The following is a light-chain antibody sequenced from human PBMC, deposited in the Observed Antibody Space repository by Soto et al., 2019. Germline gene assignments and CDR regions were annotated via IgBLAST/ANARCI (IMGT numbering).Light chain of an antibody. Sequence: EIVVTQSPATLSGSPGERVTLSCRASQFVSSRLAWYQQKPGQSPRLLIFGASTRATGTPARFSGSGSETEFTLTISSLQSEDFAVYYCQQYSVWPLTFGGGTKVDIK. V-gene: IGKV3D-15*01. CDR2: GAS. CDR1: QFVSSR. J-gene: IGKJ4*01. CDR3: QQYSVWPLT.